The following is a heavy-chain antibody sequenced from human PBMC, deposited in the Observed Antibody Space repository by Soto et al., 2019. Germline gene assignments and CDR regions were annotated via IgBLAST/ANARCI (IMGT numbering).Heavy chain of an antibody. V-gene: IGHV1-69*02. J-gene: IGHJ6*02. CDR3: GSLSGYYPGYYGIDV. Sequence: QVQLVQSGAEVKKPGSSVKVSCKASGCTFSSYTISWVRQAPGQGLEWMGRINPILGIANYAQKFQGRVTITADKSTSKAYMELSSLRSEDPAVDYCGSLSGYYPGYYGIDVWGQGTTVTVSS. D-gene: IGHD3-9*01. CDR1: GCTFSSYT. CDR2: INPILGIA.